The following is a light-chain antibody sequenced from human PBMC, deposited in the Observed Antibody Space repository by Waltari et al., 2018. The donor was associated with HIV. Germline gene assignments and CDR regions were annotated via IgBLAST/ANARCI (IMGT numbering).Light chain of an antibody. V-gene: IGKV3-20*01. CDR1: QSLSSSY. Sequence: EIVLTQSPDTLSFSPGERATLSCRASQSLSSSYLAWYQQKPGQAPRLLIYAASNRATGIPDRFSGSGSGTDFTLTISRLEPQDFAVYYCQQFSSSSYTFGQGTKLEIK. J-gene: IGKJ2*01. CDR2: AAS. CDR3: QQFSSSSYT.